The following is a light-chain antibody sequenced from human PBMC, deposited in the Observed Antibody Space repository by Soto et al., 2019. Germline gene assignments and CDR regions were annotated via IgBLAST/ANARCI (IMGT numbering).Light chain of an antibody. J-gene: IGLJ1*01. CDR1: SSDLGSYNY. Sequence: QSALAQPASVSGSPGQSITISCTGTSSDLGSYNYISWYQQYPDKGPKLIIYGVTNRPSGVSNRFSGSKSGYTASLTISGLQAEDEADYYCCSYTTTTAYVFGTGTKLTVL. CDR2: GVT. CDR3: CSYTTTTAYV. V-gene: IGLV2-14*03.